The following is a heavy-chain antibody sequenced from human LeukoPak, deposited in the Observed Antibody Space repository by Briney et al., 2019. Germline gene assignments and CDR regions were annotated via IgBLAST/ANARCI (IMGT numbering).Heavy chain of an antibody. CDR3: ARGHHVLLWFGEIYYMDV. D-gene: IGHD3-10*01. CDR1: GGSISSYY. Sequence: PSETLSLTCTVSGGSISSYYWSWIRQPPGKGLEGIGYIYYSGSTNYNPSLKSRVTISVDTSKNQFSLKLSSVTAADTAVYYCARGHHVLLWFGEIYYMDVWGKGTTVTISS. V-gene: IGHV4-59*01. CDR2: IYYSGST. J-gene: IGHJ6*03.